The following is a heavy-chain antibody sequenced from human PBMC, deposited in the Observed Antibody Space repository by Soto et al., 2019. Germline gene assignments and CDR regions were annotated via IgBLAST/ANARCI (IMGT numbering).Heavy chain of an antibody. CDR1: GFIFTNYA. V-gene: IGHV3-23*01. CDR2: IGGRDNSA. Sequence: GGSLRLSCAASGFIFTNYAMNWVRQSPGKGLEWVSVIGGRDNSAHYADSVQGRFTISRDNSKNTLSLQMSSLTADDTAIYYCVREGRGSFDFWGRGTMVTVSS. J-gene: IGHJ3*01. CDR3: VREGRGSFDF. D-gene: IGHD5-12*01.